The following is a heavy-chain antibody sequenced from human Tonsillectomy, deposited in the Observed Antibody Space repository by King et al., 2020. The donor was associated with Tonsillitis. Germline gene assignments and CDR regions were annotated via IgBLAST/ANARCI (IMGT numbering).Heavy chain of an antibody. CDR3: AKAMGYSYLYYFDY. CDR1: GFTFSTYA. J-gene: IGHJ4*02. Sequence: VQLVESGGGLLQPGGSLRLSCAASGFTFSTYARSWVRQAPGKGLELVSSISGGGARPYYADSVRGRFTISRDNSKNTLYLEMNSLRAEDTAVYNCAKAMGYSYLYYFDYWGQGTLVTVSS. V-gene: IGHV3-23*04. CDR2: ISGGGARP. D-gene: IGHD5-18*01.